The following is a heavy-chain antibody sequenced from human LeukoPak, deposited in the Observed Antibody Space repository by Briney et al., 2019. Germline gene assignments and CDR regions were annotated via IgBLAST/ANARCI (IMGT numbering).Heavy chain of an antibody. CDR1: GFTFSSYE. J-gene: IGHJ4*02. CDR2: ISSSGTAI. V-gene: IGHV3-48*03. D-gene: IGHD2-2*01. CDR3: ARRYCSSTSCLIDY. Sequence: GGSLRLSCAASGFTFSSYEMNWVRQAPGKGLEWVSYISSSGTAIYYADSVKGRFTISRDNAKNSLYLQMNSLRAEDTAVYYCARRYCSSTSCLIDYWGQGTLVTVSS.